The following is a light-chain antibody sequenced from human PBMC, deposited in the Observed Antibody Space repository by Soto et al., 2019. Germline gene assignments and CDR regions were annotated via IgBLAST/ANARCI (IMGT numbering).Light chain of an antibody. Sequence: QAVLTQPASVSGSPGQSITISCTGTSTDVESYDLVSWYQEQPGRAPRLLIFEVNKRPSGVSNRFSGSKSGNTASLTISGLQAEDDGDYFCCSYAGGNTFVFGGGTKLTVL. CDR3: CSYAGGNTFV. J-gene: IGLJ2*01. CDR1: STDVESYDL. CDR2: EVN. V-gene: IGLV2-23*02.